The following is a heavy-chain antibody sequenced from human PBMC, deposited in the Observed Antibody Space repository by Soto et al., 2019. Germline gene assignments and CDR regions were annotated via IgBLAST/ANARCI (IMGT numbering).Heavy chain of an antibody. CDR1: GYTFTSTW. V-gene: IGHV1-46*04. CDR3: ARDRSHSSAFWWLAY. J-gene: IGHJ4*02. CDR2: INPYGGAA. D-gene: IGHD3-22*01. Sequence: QVQLVQSGAEVKKPGASVKASCKASGYTFTSTWMHWVRQAPGQGLEWMGIINPYGGAATYAEKLQAIVTIPRYTSTATDYMELSRLRSEDTAMYYCARDRSHSSAFWWLAYWGPGTQVTVSS.